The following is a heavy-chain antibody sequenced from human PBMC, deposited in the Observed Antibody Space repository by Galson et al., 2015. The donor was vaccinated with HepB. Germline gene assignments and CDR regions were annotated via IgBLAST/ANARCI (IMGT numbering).Heavy chain of an antibody. D-gene: IGHD2-2*01. J-gene: IGHJ4*02. V-gene: IGHV3-30-3*01. Sequence: SLRLSCAASGFTFSTYAIHWVRQAPGKGLEWVAAISYHGNNKYYADSVKGRFTISRDNSKNTLSLQMNSLRAEDTAVYYCAREFQLPSTYYFEYWGQGTLVTVSS. CDR2: ISYHGNNK. CDR3: AREFQLPSTYYFEY. CDR1: GFTFSTYA.